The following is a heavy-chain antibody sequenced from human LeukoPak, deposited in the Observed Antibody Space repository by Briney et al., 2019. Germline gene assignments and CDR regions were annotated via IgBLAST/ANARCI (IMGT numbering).Heavy chain of an antibody. J-gene: IGHJ4*02. Sequence: ETLSLTCTVSGYSISSGYCWGWIRQPPGKGLEWVSSISSSSSYIYYADSVKGRFSISRDNAKNSLFLQMNSLRAEDTAVYYCAREEAGGDSSGYPPDYWGQGTLVTVSS. CDR2: ISSSSSYI. V-gene: IGHV3-21*01. CDR1: GYSISSGYC. D-gene: IGHD3-22*01. CDR3: AREEAGGDSSGYPPDY.